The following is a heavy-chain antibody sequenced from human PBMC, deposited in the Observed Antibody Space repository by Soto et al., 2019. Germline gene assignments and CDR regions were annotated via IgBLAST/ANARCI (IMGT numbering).Heavy chain of an antibody. CDR1: GYTFTGYY. CDR2: INPNSGGT. Sequence: ASVKVSCKASGYTFTGYYMHWVRQAPGQGLEWMGWINPNSGGTNYAQKFQGRVSMTRDTSISAAYMELSRLRSDDTAVYYCARAKSYSNLFDYWGGVTLVTVSS. V-gene: IGHV1-2*02. J-gene: IGHJ4*01. D-gene: IGHD4-4*01. CDR3: ARAKSYSNLFDY.